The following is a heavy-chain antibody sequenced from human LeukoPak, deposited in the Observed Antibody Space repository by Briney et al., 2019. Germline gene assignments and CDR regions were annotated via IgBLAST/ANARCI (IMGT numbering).Heavy chain of an antibody. CDR3: APGGYIGYGHAFDI. V-gene: IGHV4-39*07. CDR1: GGSISSSPYY. D-gene: IGHD5-12*01. CDR2: IYYSGST. J-gene: IGHJ3*02. Sequence: PSETLSLTCTVSGGSISSSPYYWGWIRQPPGKGLEWIASIYYSGSTYYNPSLKSRVTISVDTSKNHLSLILSSVTAADTAVYYCAPGGYIGYGHAFDIWGQGTMVTVSS.